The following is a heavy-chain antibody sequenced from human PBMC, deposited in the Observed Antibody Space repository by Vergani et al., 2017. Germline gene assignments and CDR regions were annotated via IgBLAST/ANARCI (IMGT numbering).Heavy chain of an antibody. CDR1: GGSFSGYY. D-gene: IGHD6-13*01. CDR2: INHSGST. CDR3: ARGDSSSWLYWYFDL. Sequence: QVQLQQWGAGLLKPSETLSLTCAVYGGSFSGYYWSWIRQPPGKGLEWSGEINHSGSTNYNPSLKSRFTISVDTSKNQFSLKLSSVTAADTAVYYCARGDSSSWLYWYFDLWGRGTLVTVSS. V-gene: IGHV4-34*01. J-gene: IGHJ2*01.